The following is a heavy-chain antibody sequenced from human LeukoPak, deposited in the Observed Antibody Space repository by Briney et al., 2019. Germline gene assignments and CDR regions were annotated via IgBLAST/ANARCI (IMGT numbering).Heavy chain of an antibody. V-gene: IGHV3-21*01. J-gene: IGHJ4*02. D-gene: IGHD1-26*01. Sequence: GGSLRLSCAASGFTFSSYSMNWVRQAPGKGLEWVSSISSSSSYIYYAGSVKGRFTISRDNAKNSLYLQMNSLRAEDTAVYYCARDSRYSGSYADYWGQGTLVTVSS. CDR1: GFTFSSYS. CDR2: ISSSSSYI. CDR3: ARDSRYSGSYADY.